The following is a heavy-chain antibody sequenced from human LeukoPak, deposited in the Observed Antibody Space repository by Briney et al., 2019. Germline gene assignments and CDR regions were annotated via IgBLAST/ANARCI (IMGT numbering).Heavy chain of an antibody. CDR1: GFTFSSYA. Sequence: QAGGSLRLSCAASGFTFSSYAMHWVRQAPGKGLEWVAVISYDGSNKYYADSVKGRFTISRDNSKYTLYLQMNSLRAEDTAVYYCARGPPYCSSTSCNALFYGMDVWGQGTTVTVYS. J-gene: IGHJ6*02. D-gene: IGHD2-2*01. CDR2: ISYDGSNK. CDR3: ARGPPYCSSTSCNALFYGMDV. V-gene: IGHV3-30-3*01.